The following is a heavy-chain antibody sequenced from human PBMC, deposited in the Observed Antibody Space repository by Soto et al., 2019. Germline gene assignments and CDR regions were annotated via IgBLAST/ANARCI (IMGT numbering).Heavy chain of an antibody. CDR3: ARGGSDWNYDYYYYGMDV. D-gene: IGHD1-7*01. Sequence: QPGGSLRLSCAASGFTFSSYSMNWVRQAPGKGLEWVSYISSSSSTIYYADSVKGRFTISRDNAKNSLYLQMNSLRDEDTAVYYCARGGSDWNYDYYYYGMDVWGQGTTVTVSS. CDR2: ISSSSSTI. CDR1: GFTFSSYS. V-gene: IGHV3-48*02. J-gene: IGHJ6*02.